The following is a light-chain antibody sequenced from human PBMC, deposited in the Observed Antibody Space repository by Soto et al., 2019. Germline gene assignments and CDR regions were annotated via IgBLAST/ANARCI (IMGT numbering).Light chain of an antibody. Sequence: DIVLTQSPSTLSLARVEVSALSFSASQSVSSYLAWYQQKPGQAPRLLISGASTRATGVPARFSGSGSGTEFTLTIGSLQPDDFATYYCQHYNSYSPWTFGQGTKVDIK. CDR3: QHYNSYSPWT. CDR1: QSVSSY. CDR2: GAS. J-gene: IGKJ1*01. V-gene: IGKV3D-15*01.